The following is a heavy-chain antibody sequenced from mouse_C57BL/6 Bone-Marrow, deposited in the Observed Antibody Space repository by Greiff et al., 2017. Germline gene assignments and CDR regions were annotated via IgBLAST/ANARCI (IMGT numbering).Heavy chain of an antibody. CDR2: IYPGDGDT. CDR3: ARSKYTTVYYFDY. CDR1: GYAFSSYW. D-gene: IGHD1-1*01. J-gene: IGHJ2*01. V-gene: IGHV1-80*01. Sequence: QVQLQQSGAELVKPGASVKISCKASGYAFSSYWMNWVKQRPGKGLEWIGQIYPGDGDTNYNGKFEGKATLTADKSSSTAYMQLSSLTSEDSAVYFGARSKYTTVYYFDYWGQGTTRTVSS.